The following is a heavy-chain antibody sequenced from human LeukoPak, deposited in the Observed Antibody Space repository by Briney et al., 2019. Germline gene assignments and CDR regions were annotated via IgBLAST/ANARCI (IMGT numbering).Heavy chain of an antibody. V-gene: IGHV3-7*01. J-gene: IGHJ3*02. CDR1: GFTFSSYW. Sequence: GGSLRLSCAASGFTFSSYWMSWVRQAPGKGLEWVANIKQDGSEKYYVDSVKGRFTISGDNAKNSLYLQMNSLRAEDTAVYYCAREKGVAVAGRPFDIWGQGTMVTVSS. CDR3: AREKGVAVAGRPFDI. D-gene: IGHD6-19*01. CDR2: IKQDGSEK.